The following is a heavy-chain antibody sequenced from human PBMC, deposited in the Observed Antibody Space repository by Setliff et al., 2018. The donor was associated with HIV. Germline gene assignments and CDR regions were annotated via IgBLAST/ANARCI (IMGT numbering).Heavy chain of an antibody. D-gene: IGHD1-26*01. CDR1: GGTFSSYA. J-gene: IGHJ4*02. V-gene: IGHV1-69*13. CDR2: IIPIFGTA. Sequence: SVKVSCKASGGTFSSYAISWVRQAPGQGLEWMGGIIPIFGTANYAQKFQGRVTITADESTNTAYMELSSLRSEDTAVYYCASGSHGEGATDYWGLGTLVTAPQ. CDR3: ASGSHGEGATDY.